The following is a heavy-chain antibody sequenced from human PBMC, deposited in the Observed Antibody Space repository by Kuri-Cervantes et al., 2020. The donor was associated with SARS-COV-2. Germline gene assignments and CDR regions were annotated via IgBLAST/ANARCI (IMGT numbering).Heavy chain of an antibody. J-gene: IGHJ6*02. CDR1: GYTFTSYG. Sequence: ASVKVSCKASGYTFTSYGISWVRQAPGQGLEWMGWISAYNGNTNYAQKLQGRVTMTTDTSTSTAYMELRSLRSDDTAVYYCARISAVGELSNYYYYGRDVWGQGTTVTVSS. CDR2: ISAYNGNT. CDR3: ARISAVGELSNYYYYGRDV. V-gene: IGHV1-18*01. D-gene: IGHD3-10*01.